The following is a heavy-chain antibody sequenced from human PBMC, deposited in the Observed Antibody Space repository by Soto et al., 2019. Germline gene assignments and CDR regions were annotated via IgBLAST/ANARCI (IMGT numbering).Heavy chain of an antibody. CDR2: ISGSGGST. J-gene: IGHJ6*02. V-gene: IGHV3-23*01. D-gene: IGHD6-13*01. CDR1: GFTFSSYA. Sequence: PGGSLRLSCAASGFTFSSYAMSWARQAPGKGLEWVSAISGSGGSTYYADSVKGRSTISRDNSKNTLYLQMNSLRAEDTAVYYCAKPSSGYSSSWYYYYGMDVWGQGTTVTISS. CDR3: AKPSSGYSSSWYYYYGMDV.